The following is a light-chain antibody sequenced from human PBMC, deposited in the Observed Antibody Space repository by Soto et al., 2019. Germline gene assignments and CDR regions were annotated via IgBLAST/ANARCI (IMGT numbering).Light chain of an antibody. CDR2: DVS. CDR3: SSYASGSARV. Sequence: QSALTQPASVSGSPGQSITISCTGTSSDMGGYNYVSCYQQHPGKAPKLMIYDVSNRPSGVSNRFSGSKSGNTASLTISGLQAEDEADYFCSSYASGSARVFGGGTKLTVL. J-gene: IGLJ3*02. CDR1: SSDMGGYNY. V-gene: IGLV2-14*03.